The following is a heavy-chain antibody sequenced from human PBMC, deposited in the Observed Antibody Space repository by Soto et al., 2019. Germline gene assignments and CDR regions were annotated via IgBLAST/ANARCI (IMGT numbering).Heavy chain of an antibody. CDR1: GYTFTSYG. D-gene: IGHD1-1*01. Sequence: QVQLVQSGDEVKKPWASVKVSCKASGYTFTSYGISWVRQAPGQGLEWMGWISAYNGNTKYTQKLQGRVTMTTDTSTSTAYMELRSLRSDDTAVYYCARDRTGRDPKRNAYWGQGPLVTVSS. J-gene: IGHJ4*02. CDR2: ISAYNGNT. V-gene: IGHV1-18*04. CDR3: ARDRTGRDPKRNAY.